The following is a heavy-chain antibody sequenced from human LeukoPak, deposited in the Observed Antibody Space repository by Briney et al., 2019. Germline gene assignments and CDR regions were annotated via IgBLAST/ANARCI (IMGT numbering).Heavy chain of an antibody. D-gene: IGHD3-22*01. CDR1: GYTFTGYY. Sequence: ASVKVSCKASGYTFTGYYMHWVRQAPGQGLEWMGWINPNSGGTNYAQKFQGRVTMTRDTSISTAYMELSRLRSDDTAVYYCARLYYDSSGAYHDWFDPWGQGTLVTVSS. J-gene: IGHJ5*02. CDR3: ARLYYDSSGAYHDWFDP. V-gene: IGHV1-2*02. CDR2: INPNSGGT.